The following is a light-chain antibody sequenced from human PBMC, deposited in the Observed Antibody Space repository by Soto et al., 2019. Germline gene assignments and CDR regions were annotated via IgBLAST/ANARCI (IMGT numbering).Light chain of an antibody. V-gene: IGKV3-15*01. CDR2: GIS. CDR1: QSLATN. J-gene: IGKJ4*01. CDR3: QQYRDWPLT. Sequence: EIVMTQSPVTLSVSPGERVTLSCRASQSLATNLAWYQQKPGQTPRLVIYGISARASGIPGRFSGSGFGTDFTLTISSLQPEDSAVYYCQQYRDWPLTFGGGTKLEI.